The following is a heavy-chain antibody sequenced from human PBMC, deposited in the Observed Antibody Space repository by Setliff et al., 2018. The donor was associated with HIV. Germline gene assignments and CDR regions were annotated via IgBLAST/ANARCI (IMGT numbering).Heavy chain of an antibody. V-gene: IGHV4-34*01. CDR3: ARHDGGGWYVRVLATSFDY. Sequence: SETLSLTCAVFGGSFTDIGGSFTDYYWIWIRQPPGKGLEWIGEINHSGSTHYNPSLKSRFTISVDTSKNQFSLKVNSVTAADTAVYYCARHDGGGWYVRVLATSFDYWGQGTLVTVSS. CDR2: INHSGST. CDR1: GGSFTDIGGSFTDYY. D-gene: IGHD6-19*01. J-gene: IGHJ4*02.